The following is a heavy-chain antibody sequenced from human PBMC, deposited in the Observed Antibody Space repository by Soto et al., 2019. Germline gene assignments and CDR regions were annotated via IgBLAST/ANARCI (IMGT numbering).Heavy chain of an antibody. Sequence: QVQLVQSGAEVKKPGASVKVSCKASGYTFTSYGISWVRQAPGQGLEWMGWISAYNGNTNYAQKLQGRVTMTTDTSTSTAHMELRSPRSDDTAVYYCASHSDALLPGYNWFDPWGQGPLVTVSS. D-gene: IGHD2-21*01. V-gene: IGHV1-18*01. CDR3: ASHSDALLPGYNWFDP. CDR2: ISAYNGNT. CDR1: GYTFTSYG. J-gene: IGHJ5*02.